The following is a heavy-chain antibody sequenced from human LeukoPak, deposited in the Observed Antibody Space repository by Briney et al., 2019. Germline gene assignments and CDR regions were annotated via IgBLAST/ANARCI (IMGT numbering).Heavy chain of an antibody. CDR1: GFTFSTYW. CDR3: AREKSRDGGISMVRGVPDY. J-gene: IGHJ4*02. CDR2: IKQDGSQK. Sequence: GGSLRLSCAASGFTFSTYWMTWVRQAPGKGLEWVANIKQDGSQKYYVDSVKGRFTISRDNAKDSLYLEMNSLRAEDTAVYYCAREKSRDGGISMVRGVPDYWGQGTLVTVSS. D-gene: IGHD3-10*01. V-gene: IGHV3-7*01.